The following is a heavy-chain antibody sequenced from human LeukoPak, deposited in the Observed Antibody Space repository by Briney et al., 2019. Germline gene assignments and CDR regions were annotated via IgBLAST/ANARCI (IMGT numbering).Heavy chain of an antibody. Sequence: SETLSLTCTVSGGSISSGSYYWSWIRQPAGKGLEWIGRIYTSGSTNYNPSLKSRVTISVDTSKNQFSLKLSSVTAADTAVYYCARVPESHPRGYYYYYMDVWGKGTTVTVSS. CDR3: ARVPESHPRGYYYYYMDV. CDR2: IYTSGST. V-gene: IGHV4-61*02. J-gene: IGHJ6*03. D-gene: IGHD3-10*01. CDR1: GGSISSGSYY.